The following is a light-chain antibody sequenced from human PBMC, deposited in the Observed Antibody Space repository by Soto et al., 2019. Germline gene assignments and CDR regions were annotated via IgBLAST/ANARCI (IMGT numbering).Light chain of an antibody. V-gene: IGLV2-14*02. Sequence: QSALTQPASVSGSPGQSITISCTGTSSDVGSYNLVSWYQHHPGKAPKLMIYEGSKRPSGVSNRFSGSKSGNTAALTISRVEAGDEADYYCQLWDSNSDHVVFGGGTQLTVL. CDR3: QLWDSNSDHVV. J-gene: IGLJ2*01. CDR1: SSDVGSYNL. CDR2: EGS.